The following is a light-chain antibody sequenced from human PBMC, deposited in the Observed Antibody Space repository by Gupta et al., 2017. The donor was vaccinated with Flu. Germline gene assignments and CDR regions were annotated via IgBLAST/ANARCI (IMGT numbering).Light chain of an antibody. CDR1: QSIDNW. CDR3: QQYNSYSGT. J-gene: IGKJ1*01. V-gene: IGKV1-5*03. Sequence: DIQMTQSPSTLSASVGDRVTITCRASQSIDNWLAWYQQKPGKVPTLLIYKASSLQSGVPSRFSGSGSGTEFTLTISSLQPDDFATYYCQQYNSYSGTFGQGTKVEIK. CDR2: KAS.